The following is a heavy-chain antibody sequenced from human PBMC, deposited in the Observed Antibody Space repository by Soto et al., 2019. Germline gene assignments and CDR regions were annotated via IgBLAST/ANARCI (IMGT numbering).Heavy chain of an antibody. D-gene: IGHD3-10*01. CDR2: IIASFGTA. Sequence: QVQLVQSGAEVKKPGSSVKVSCKASAGTFSRYAINWVRQAPGQGLEWMGGIIASFGTADYAQKFQGRVTNTADESTSTAYMELRSLRSEDTAVYYCARDRGAVWGQGTLVTVPS. CDR1: AGTFSRYA. J-gene: IGHJ4*02. V-gene: IGHV1-69*01. CDR3: ARDRGAV.